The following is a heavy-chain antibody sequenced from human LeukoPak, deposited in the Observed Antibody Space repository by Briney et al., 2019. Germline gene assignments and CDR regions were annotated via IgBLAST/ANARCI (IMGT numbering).Heavy chain of an antibody. CDR3: AVSPDYYDSSGYSYYLDY. V-gene: IGHV1-58*01. CDR1: GFTFTSSA. CDR2: IVVGSGNT. J-gene: IGHJ4*02. D-gene: IGHD3-22*01. Sequence: GASVKVSCKASGFTFTSSAVHWVRQARGQRLEWIGWIVVGSGNTNYAQKFQERVTITRDMSTSTAYMELSSLRSEDTAVYYCAVSPDYYDSSGYSYYLDYWGQGTLVTVSS.